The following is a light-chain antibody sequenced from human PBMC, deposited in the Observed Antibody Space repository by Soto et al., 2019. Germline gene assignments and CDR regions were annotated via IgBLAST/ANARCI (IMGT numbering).Light chain of an antibody. CDR3: QQRSNWPPIP. Sequence: SVWTQSPATLSLSPGEKTTLSCRASQSVSSYLAWYQQKPGQAPRLLIYDASNRATGIPARFSGSGSGTDFTLTISSLEPEDFAVYYCQQRSNWPPIPFGQGTRLEI. V-gene: IGKV3-11*01. CDR2: DAS. CDR1: QSVSSY. J-gene: IGKJ5*01.